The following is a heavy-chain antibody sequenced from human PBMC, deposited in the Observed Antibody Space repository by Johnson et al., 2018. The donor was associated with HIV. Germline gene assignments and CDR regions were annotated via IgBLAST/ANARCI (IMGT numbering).Heavy chain of an antibody. CDR1: GFTFSSYG. CDR3: PRETNSAMAGDAFDI. Sequence: VQLVESGGGLVQPGGSLRLSCAASGFTFSSYGMHWVRQAPGKGLEWVAVISYDESNKYYADSVKGRFTISRDNSKNTLYLQMNSLRAEDTAVYYCPRETNSAMAGDAFDIWGQGTMVTVSS. V-gene: IGHV3-30*03. CDR2: ISYDESNK. D-gene: IGHD5-18*01. J-gene: IGHJ3*02.